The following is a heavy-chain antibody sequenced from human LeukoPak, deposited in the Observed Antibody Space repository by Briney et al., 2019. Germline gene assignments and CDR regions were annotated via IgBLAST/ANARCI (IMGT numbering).Heavy chain of an antibody. CDR2: IYYSGTT. CDR3: ARDGEFYYDSSSY. V-gene: IGHV4-59*01. J-gene: IGHJ4*02. D-gene: IGHD3-22*01. Sequence: SETLSLTCTVSGGPITGSYWSWIRQPPGKGLEWIGYIYYSGTTYYNPSLKSRVSISVDTSKNQFSLKLSSVTAADTALYYCARDGEFYYDSSSYWGQGSLVTVSS. CDR1: GGPITGSY.